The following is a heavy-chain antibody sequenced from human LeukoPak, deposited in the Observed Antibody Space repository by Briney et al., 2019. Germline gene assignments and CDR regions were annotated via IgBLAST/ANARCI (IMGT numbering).Heavy chain of an antibody. CDR2: ISFDGSNT. D-gene: IGHD2-2*01. CDR3: AKARGSTSWDFDY. Sequence: GGSLRLSCAASASTFSSYAMHWVRQAPGKALEWVAVISFDGSNTYYADSVKGRLVISRDNSKNTLYLQMNSLGAEDTAVYYCAKARGSTSWDFDYWGQGTLVTVSS. V-gene: IGHV3-30*18. CDR1: ASTFSSYA. J-gene: IGHJ4*02.